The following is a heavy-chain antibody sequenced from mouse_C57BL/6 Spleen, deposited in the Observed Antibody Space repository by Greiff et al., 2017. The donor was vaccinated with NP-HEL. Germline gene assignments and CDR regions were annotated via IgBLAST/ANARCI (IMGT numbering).Heavy chain of an antibody. CDR2: IDPETGGT. V-gene: IGHV1-15*01. Sequence: VKLMESGAELVRPGASVTLSCKASGYTFTDYEMHWVKQTPVHGLEWIGAIDPETGGTAYNQKFKGKAILTADKSSSTAYMELRSLTSEDSAVYYCTRGEDYYFDYWGQGTTLTVSS. CDR3: TRGEDYYFDY. J-gene: IGHJ2*01. CDR1: GYTFTDYE.